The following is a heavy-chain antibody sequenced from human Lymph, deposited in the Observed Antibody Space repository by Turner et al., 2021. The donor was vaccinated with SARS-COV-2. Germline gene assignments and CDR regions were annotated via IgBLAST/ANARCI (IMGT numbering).Heavy chain of an antibody. Sequence: EVQLVQSGAQVKKSGESLQIPCKGSGYSFTNYWIGWVGQRPGKGLECMGSIYPHDSDTRYSPSFKGQVTISADKSITTAYLQWSSLKASDTAMYYCARLWTSRRDFDYWGQGTLVTVSS. V-gene: IGHV5-51*01. D-gene: IGHD3-3*01. CDR3: ARLWTSRRDFDY. CDR1: GYSFTNYW. J-gene: IGHJ4*02. CDR2: IYPHDSDT.